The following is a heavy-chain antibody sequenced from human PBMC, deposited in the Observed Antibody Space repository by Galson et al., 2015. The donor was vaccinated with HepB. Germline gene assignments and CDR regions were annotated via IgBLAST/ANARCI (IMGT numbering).Heavy chain of an antibody. CDR1: GYTFISYA. J-gene: IGHJ4*02. CDR2: INTNTGNP. CDR3: ARDSYYNGSSRSWNNFDY. D-gene: IGHD3-10*01. Sequence: SVKVSCKASGYTFISYAMNWVRQAPGQGLEWMGWINTNTGNPTYAQGFTGRFVFSLDTSVSTTYLQISSLKAEDTAVYYCARDSYYNGSSRSWNNFDYWGQGTLVTVSS. V-gene: IGHV7-4-1*02.